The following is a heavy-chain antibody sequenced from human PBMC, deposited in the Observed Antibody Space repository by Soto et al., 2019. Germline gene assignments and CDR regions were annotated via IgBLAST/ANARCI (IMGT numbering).Heavy chain of an antibody. CDR3: ARDQGSGWYYSDF. CDR2: IIPMVGRT. V-gene: IGHV1-69*13. Sequence: SVKVSCKASGGTFSTYPISWVRQAPGQGLEWMGGIIPMVGRTNYAQKFQGRVTITADESTNTAYMELSSLRSEDTAMYYCARDQGSGWYYSDFCGQGILVTVSS. D-gene: IGHD6-19*01. CDR1: GGTFSTYP. J-gene: IGHJ4*02.